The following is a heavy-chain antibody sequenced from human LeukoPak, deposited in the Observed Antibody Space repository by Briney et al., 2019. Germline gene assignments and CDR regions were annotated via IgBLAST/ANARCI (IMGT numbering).Heavy chain of an antibody. D-gene: IGHD1-26*01. CDR3: ARDRPGGGRYPDAFDI. CDR1: GGSISSYY. Sequence: PSETLSLTCTVSGGSISSYYWNWIRQPAGKGLEWIGRIYTSGTTKYNPSLKSRITMSVDTSKNQFSLKLTSVTAADTAVYYCARDRPGGGRYPDAFDIWGQGTMVTVSS. V-gene: IGHV4-4*07. CDR2: IYTSGTT. J-gene: IGHJ3*02.